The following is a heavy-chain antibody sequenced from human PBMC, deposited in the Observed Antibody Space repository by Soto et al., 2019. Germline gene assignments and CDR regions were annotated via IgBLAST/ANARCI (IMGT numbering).Heavy chain of an antibody. CDR1: GFTFSSYA. CDR3: AKDRSPYDAFDI. CDR2: ISGSGGST. Sequence: EVQLLESGGGLVQPGGSLRLSCAASGFTFSSYAMSWVRQAPGKGLEWVSAISGSGGSTYYADSVKGRFTISRDNSKNTLYLQINSLRAEDTAVYYCAKDRSPYDAFDIWGQGTMVTVSS. V-gene: IGHV3-23*01. J-gene: IGHJ3*02.